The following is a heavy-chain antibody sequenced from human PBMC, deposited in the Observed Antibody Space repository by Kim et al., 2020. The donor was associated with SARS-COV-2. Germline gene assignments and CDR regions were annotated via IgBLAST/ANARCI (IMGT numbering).Heavy chain of an antibody. D-gene: IGHD1-26*01. Sequence: NYTPALKSRVTVSVDKSKSQFSLRLSSVTAADTAVYYCSRAQGGAFDYWGQGTLVTVSS. V-gene: IGHV4-4*02. J-gene: IGHJ4*02. CDR3: SRAQGGAFDY.